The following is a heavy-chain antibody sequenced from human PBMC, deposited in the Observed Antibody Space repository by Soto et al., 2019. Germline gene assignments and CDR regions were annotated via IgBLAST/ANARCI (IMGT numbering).Heavy chain of an antibody. V-gene: IGHV3-7*01. CDR1: GFTFSTYW. CDR2: INLDGSEK. J-gene: IGHJ2*01. Sequence: EVQLVESGGGLVQPGGSLRLSCAASGFTFSTYWMTWVRQAPGKGLEWVANINLDGSEKYYVDSVKGRFSISRANVKNFLYQQLNSLRAEDTALYYCARARIDLWGRGTLGTVSA. CDR3: ARARIDL.